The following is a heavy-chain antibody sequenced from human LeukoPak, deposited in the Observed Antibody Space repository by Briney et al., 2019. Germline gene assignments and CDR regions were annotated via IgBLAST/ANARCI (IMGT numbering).Heavy chain of an antibody. D-gene: IGHD3-16*01. CDR3: GRAFPPLRTASAGDL. Sequence: PGGPLRLSCSASGFSFSDYDMDWFRQAPGKGLEWISSISGRSSRVYYGDSVKGRFSISRDNAMNSVFLRMNSLGVDDTAVYYCGRAFPPLRTASAGDLWGQGTLVTVSS. J-gene: IGHJ4*02. V-gene: IGHV3-21*01. CDR1: GFSFSDYD. CDR2: ISGRSSRV.